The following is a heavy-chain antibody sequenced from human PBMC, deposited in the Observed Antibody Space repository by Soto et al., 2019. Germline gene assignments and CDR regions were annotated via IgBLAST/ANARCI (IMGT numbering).Heavy chain of an antibody. V-gene: IGHV4-4*02. CDR2: IYRTGST. CDR3: ARRDPGTSVDY. Sequence: QVQLQESGPGLVKPSGTLSLTCAVSGGSFTSNNWWTWVSQPPGQGLEWIGEIYRTGSTNYNPSLKGRVTISLDKSENQFSLKVTSLTAADTAVYYCARRDPGTSVDYWGQGTLVTVSS. D-gene: IGHD1-7*01. J-gene: IGHJ4*02. CDR1: GGSFTSNNW.